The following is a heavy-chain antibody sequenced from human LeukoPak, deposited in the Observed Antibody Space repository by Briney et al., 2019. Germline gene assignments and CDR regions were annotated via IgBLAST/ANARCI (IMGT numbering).Heavy chain of an antibody. CDR1: GYSFDEYA. V-gene: IGHV3-9*01. CDR3: AKDRYCTSSSCPIDY. CDR2: INWKSDKI. D-gene: IGHD2-2*01. Sequence: GGSLRLSCVGSGYSFDEYAMHWVRQAPGKGLEWVSGINWKSDKIGYADSVKGRFTISRDNTKNSLYLQMNSLRVEDTALYYCAKDRYCTSSSCPIDYWGQGTMVTVSS. J-gene: IGHJ4*02.